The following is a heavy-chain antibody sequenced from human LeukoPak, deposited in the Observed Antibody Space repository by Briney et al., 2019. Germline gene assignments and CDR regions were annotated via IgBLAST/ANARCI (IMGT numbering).Heavy chain of an antibody. CDR2: IIPILGIA. J-gene: IGHJ6*02. CDR3: ARSLTGTPYGMDV. CDR1: GGTFSSYA. V-gene: IGHV1-69*04. D-gene: IGHD1-20*01. Sequence: SVKVSCKVSGGTFSSYAISWVRQAPGQGLEWMGRIIPILGIANYAQKFQGRVTITADKSTSTAYMELSSLRSEDTAVYYCARSLTGTPYGMDVWGQGTTVTVSS.